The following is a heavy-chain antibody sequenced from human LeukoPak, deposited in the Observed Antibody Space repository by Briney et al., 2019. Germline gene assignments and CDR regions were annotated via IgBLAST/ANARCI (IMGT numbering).Heavy chain of an antibody. D-gene: IGHD3-3*01. CDR2: MNHSGST. J-gene: IGHJ5*02. V-gene: IGHV4-34*01. CDR1: GGSFSGYY. Sequence: PSETLSLTCAVYGGSFSGYYWSWIRQPPGKGLEWIGEMNHSGSTNYNPSLKSRVTISVDTSKNQFSLKLSSVTAADTAVYYCARGITIFGVVIGNWFDPWGQGTLVTVSS. CDR3: ARGITIFGVVIGNWFDP.